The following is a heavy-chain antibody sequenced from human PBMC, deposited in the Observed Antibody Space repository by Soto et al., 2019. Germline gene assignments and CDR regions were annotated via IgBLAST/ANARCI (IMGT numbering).Heavy chain of an antibody. CDR1: GGSISSSSYY. CDR3: ARHGERGRLERQGSDAFDI. V-gene: IGHV4-39*01. D-gene: IGHD1-1*01. Sequence: QLQLQESGPGLVKPSETLSLTCTVSGGSISSSSYYWGWIRQPPGKGLEWIGSIYYSGSTYYNPSLKSRVKLSLDTSKIRFSRKLRSGTATDVAVYYCARHGERGRLERQGSDAFDIWGQGTMVTVSS. CDR2: IYYSGST. J-gene: IGHJ3*02.